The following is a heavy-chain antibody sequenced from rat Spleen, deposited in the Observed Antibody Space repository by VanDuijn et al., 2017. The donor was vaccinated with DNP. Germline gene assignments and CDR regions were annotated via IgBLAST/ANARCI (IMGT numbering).Heavy chain of an antibody. J-gene: IGHJ4*01. CDR3: ARFDRYDYLYVMDV. CDR1: GFTFNDYW. CDR2: IIGSGGNT. D-gene: IGHD1-7*01. Sequence: EVQLVESGGDLVQPGKSLKLSCVASGFTFNDYWMTWIRQVPGKGLEWVASIIGSGGNTYYPDSLKGQFTISRDNAKNTLYLQMNSLRSEDTATYYCARFDRYDYLYVMDVWGQGTSVTVSS. V-gene: IGHV5-31*01.